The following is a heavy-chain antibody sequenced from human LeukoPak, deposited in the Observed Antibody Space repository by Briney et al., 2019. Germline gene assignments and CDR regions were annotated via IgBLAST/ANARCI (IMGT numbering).Heavy chain of an antibody. V-gene: IGHV1-8*01. CDR3: ARGRVPAAKSRYWFDP. D-gene: IGHD2-2*01. CDR2: MNPNSGNT. Sequence: ASVKVSCKASGYTFTSYDINWVRQATGQGLEWMGWMNPNSGNTGYAQKFQGRVTMTRNTSISTAYMELSSLRSEDTAVHYCARGRVPAAKSRYWFDPWGQGTLVTVSS. CDR1: GYTFTSYD. J-gene: IGHJ5*02.